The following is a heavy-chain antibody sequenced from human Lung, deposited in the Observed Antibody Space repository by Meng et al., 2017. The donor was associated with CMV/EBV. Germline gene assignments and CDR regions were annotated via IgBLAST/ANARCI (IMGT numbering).Heavy chain of an antibody. CDR3: AKDLRPRYNWNYDYYYGMDV. V-gene: IGHV3-9*01. CDR1: GFTFDDYA. CDR2: IRWNSGSI. Sequence: SXKISCAASGFTFDDYAMHWVRQAPGKGLEWVSGIRWNSGSIGYADSVKGRFTVSRDNAKNSLYLQMNSLRAEDTALYYCAKDLRPRYNWNYDYYYGMDVWGQGTXVTCAS. J-gene: IGHJ6*01. D-gene: IGHD1-20*01.